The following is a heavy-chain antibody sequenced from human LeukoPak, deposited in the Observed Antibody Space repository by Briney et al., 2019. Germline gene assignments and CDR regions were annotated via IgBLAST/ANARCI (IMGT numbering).Heavy chain of an antibody. CDR3: ARGPLGHCSGGSCSDAFDI. Sequence: PGGSLRLSCAASGFTFSSYDMHWVRQAPGKGLEWVSAIGTAGDTYYPGSVTGRFTISRENAKNSLYLQMNSLRAGDTAVYYCARGPLGHCSGGSCSDAFDIWGQGTMVTVS. J-gene: IGHJ3*02. V-gene: IGHV3-13*01. CDR2: IGTAGDT. CDR1: GFTFSSYD. D-gene: IGHD2-15*01.